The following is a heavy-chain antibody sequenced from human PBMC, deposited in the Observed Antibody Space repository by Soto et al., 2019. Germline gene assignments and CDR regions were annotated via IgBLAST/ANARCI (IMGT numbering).Heavy chain of an antibody. Sequence: QVQLVESGGGVVQPGTSLRLSCVGSGFTFRSYVIHWVRQAPGKGLEWVALTSYDGSNKYYDDSVKGRFTISRDNSRNTVYLQMDSMRLQDTALYNCARWGTTVALDVWGQGTVVSVSS. CDR3: ARWGTTVALDV. CDR1: GFTFRSYV. V-gene: IGHV3-30*03. D-gene: IGHD4-17*01. CDR2: TSYDGSNK. J-gene: IGHJ4*02.